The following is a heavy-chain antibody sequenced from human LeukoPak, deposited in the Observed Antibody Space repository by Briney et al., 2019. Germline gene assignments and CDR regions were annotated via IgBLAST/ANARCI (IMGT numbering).Heavy chain of an antibody. J-gene: IGHJ3*02. V-gene: IGHV3-23*01. CDR2: ISGSAGST. Sequence: GGSLRLSCVASGFTFSSYAMSWVRQAPGKGLEWVSAISGSAGSTYYADSVKGRFTMSRDNSKSTLYLQMNSLRAEDTAVYYCARDLYLDAFDIWGQGTMVTVSS. CDR1: GFTFSSYA. CDR3: ARDLYLDAFDI. D-gene: IGHD5/OR15-5a*01.